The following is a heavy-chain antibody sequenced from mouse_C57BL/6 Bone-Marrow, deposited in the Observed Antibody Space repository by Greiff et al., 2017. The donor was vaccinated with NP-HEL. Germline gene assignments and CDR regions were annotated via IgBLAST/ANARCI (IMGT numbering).Heavy chain of an antibody. J-gene: IGHJ4*01. CDR1: GYSITSGYY. D-gene: IGHD2-1*01. Sequence: DVKLQESGPGLVKPSQSLSLTCSVTGYSITSGYYWNWIRQFPGNKLEWMGYISYDGSNNYNPSLKNRISITRDTSKNQFFLKLNSVTTEDTATYYCARSGSYGNHAMDYWGQGTSVTVSS. V-gene: IGHV3-6*01. CDR2: ISYDGSN. CDR3: ARSGSYGNHAMDY.